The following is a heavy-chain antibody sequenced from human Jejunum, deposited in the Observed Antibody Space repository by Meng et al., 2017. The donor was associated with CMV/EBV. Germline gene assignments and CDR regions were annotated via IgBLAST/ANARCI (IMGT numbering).Heavy chain of an antibody. CDR1: GFTFSYHA. CDR3: ARVARGSGWSYYFDL. Sequence: GFTFSYHAMSWVRQAPGKGLEWVSGIYNDDTTTYFVESVKGRFTISRDNSKNTLYLQVNRLGGEDTALYYCARVARGSGWSYYFDLWGQGTRVTVSS. CDR2: IYNDDTTT. V-gene: IGHV3-23*03. D-gene: IGHD6-19*01. J-gene: IGHJ4*02.